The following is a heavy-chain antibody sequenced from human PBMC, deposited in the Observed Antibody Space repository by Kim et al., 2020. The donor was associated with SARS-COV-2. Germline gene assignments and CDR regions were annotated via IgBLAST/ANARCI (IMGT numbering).Heavy chain of an antibody. CDR3: AKGTSAWYWRLGN. V-gene: IGHV3-23*05. D-gene: IGHD6-19*01. J-gene: IGHJ4*02. Sequence: YYAGAVKGRFIISRDKSKNTLFLGMNSLRADDTAVYYCAKGTSAWYWRLGNWGPGTVVTVSS.